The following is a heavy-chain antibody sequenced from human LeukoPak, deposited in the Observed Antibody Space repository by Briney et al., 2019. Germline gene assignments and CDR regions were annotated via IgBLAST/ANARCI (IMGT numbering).Heavy chain of an antibody. V-gene: IGHV3-21*01. CDR1: GFTFSSYS. CDR2: ISSSSSYI. CDR3: ASQGDYYDSSGYHY. Sequence: GGSLRLSCAASGFTFSSYSMNWVRQAPGKGLEWVSSISSSSSYIYYADSVKGRFTISRDNAKNSLYLQMNSLRAEDTAVYYCASQGDYYDSSGYHYWGQGTLVTVSS. J-gene: IGHJ4*02. D-gene: IGHD3-22*01.